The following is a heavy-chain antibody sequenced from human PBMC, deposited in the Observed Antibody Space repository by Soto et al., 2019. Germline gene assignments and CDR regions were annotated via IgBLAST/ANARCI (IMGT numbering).Heavy chain of an antibody. Sequence: QLQLQESCPGLVKPSETLSLTCTVSGGSISSSSYYWGWIRQPPGKGLEWIGSIYYSGSTYYNPSLKSRVTISVDTSKNQFSLKLSSVTAADTAVYYCARHPEGTDYYYYYMDVWGKGTTVTVSS. CDR3: ARHPEGTDYYYYYMDV. V-gene: IGHV4-39*01. CDR1: GGSISSSSYY. J-gene: IGHJ6*03. CDR2: IYYSGST.